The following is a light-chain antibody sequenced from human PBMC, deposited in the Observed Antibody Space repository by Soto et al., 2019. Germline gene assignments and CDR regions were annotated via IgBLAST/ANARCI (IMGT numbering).Light chain of an antibody. Sequence: ETVMTQSPATLSVSPGERATLSCRASQSVGSKVAWYQQKTGQAPSLLIYGASTRATGIPVRFSGSGSGTDFTLTISSLQSEDFAVYYCQQYSNWPPVTFGGGTKVEIK. CDR1: QSVGSK. CDR2: GAS. J-gene: IGKJ4*01. CDR3: QQYSNWPPVT. V-gene: IGKV3-15*01.